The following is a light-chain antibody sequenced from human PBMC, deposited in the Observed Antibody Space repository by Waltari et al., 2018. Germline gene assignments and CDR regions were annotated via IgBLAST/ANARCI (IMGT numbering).Light chain of an antibody. V-gene: IGLV3-1*01. J-gene: IGLJ2*01. CDR1: NLGNKY. CDR2: QDN. Sequence: SYELTQPPSVSVSPGQTATITCSGDNLGNKYACWYQQKPGQSPVLVIYQDNRRPSGIPERFSGSNSGNTATLTISGTQAMDEADYFCQAWDSITVVFGGGTKLTVL. CDR3: QAWDSITVV.